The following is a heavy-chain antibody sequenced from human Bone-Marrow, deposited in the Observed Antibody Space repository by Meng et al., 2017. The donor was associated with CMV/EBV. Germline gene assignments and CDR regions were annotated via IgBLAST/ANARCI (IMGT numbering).Heavy chain of an antibody. CDR1: RFTFSSYG. CDR3: VKDGIAARPSLKANYYYGMDV. Sequence: GGSLRLSCAASRFTFSSYGMHWVRQAPGKGLEWVAVIYYDGSNKYYADSVKGRFSISRDNSKNTLYLQMDSLRAEDTAVYYCVKDGIAARPSLKANYYYGMDVWGQGTTVTVSS. D-gene: IGHD6-6*01. J-gene: IGHJ6*02. V-gene: IGHV3-33*06. CDR2: IYYDGSNK.